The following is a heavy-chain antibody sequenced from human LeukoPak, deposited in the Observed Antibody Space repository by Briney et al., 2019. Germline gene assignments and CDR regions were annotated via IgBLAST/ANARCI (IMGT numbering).Heavy chain of an antibody. CDR1: GGSISSYY. Sequence: SETLSLTCTVSGGSISSYYWSWIRRPPGKGLEWIGYIYYSGSTNYNPSLKSRVTISVDTSKNQFSLKLSSVTAADTAVYYCARRRVPAATNAFDIWGQGTMVTVSS. CDR3: ARRRVPAATNAFDI. J-gene: IGHJ3*02. CDR2: IYYSGST. V-gene: IGHV4-59*01. D-gene: IGHD2-2*01.